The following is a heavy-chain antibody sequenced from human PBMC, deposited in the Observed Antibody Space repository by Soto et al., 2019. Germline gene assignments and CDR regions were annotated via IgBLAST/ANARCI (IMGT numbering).Heavy chain of an antibody. Sequence: ASVKVSCKASGYTFTGYAMHWVRQAPGQRLEWMGWINAGNGNTKYSQKFQGRVTITRDTSASTAYMELRSLRSDDTAVYYCARYCSGGSCSHTWFDPWGQGTLVTVSS. J-gene: IGHJ5*02. V-gene: IGHV1-3*01. CDR1: GYTFTGYA. CDR2: INAGNGNT. D-gene: IGHD2-15*01. CDR3: ARYCSGGSCSHTWFDP.